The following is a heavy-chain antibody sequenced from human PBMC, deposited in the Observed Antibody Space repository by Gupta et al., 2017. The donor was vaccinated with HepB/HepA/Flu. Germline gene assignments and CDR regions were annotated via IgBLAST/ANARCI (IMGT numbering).Heavy chain of an antibody. Sequence: EVQLVQSGGGLVQPGGSLRLSCAASGFTFSSSWMTWVRQAPGKGLEWLANIKEDGSEKYHVDSVKGRFTISRDNAKNSLYLHMSALRAEDTAVYYCARDRWQWLMDYWGQGTLVTVSS. CDR2: IKEDGSEK. V-gene: IGHV3-7*01. CDR3: ARDRWQWLMDY. D-gene: IGHD6-19*01. J-gene: IGHJ4*02. CDR1: GFTFSSSW.